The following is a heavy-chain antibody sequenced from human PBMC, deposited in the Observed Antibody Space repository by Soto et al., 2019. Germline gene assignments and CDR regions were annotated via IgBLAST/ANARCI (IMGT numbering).Heavy chain of an antibody. Sequence: QAQLVQSGAEVKKPGASVKVSCKASGYTFTSYALNWARQAPGQRLEWMGWINAGNGNTKYSQKFQGRVTITRDTSAGTAYMELSSLRSEDTAVYYCARTIVDTAMGRFDYWGQGTLVTVSS. CDR2: INAGNGNT. CDR1: GYTFTSYA. J-gene: IGHJ4*02. D-gene: IGHD5-18*01. CDR3: ARTIVDTAMGRFDY. V-gene: IGHV1-3*01.